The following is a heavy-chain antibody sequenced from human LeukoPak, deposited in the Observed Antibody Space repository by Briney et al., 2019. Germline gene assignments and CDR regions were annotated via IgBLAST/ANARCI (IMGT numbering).Heavy chain of an antibody. CDR2: ISSSSSYI. Sequence: PGGSLRLSCAASGFTFSSYSMNWVRQAPGKGLEWVSSISSSSSYIYYADSVKGRFTISRDNAKNSLYLQMNSLGAEDTAVYYCARVVLAPSSGGSYYYYYMDVWGKGTTVTVSS. V-gene: IGHV3-21*01. D-gene: IGHD6-25*01. CDR1: GFTFSSYS. CDR3: ARVVLAPSSGGSYYYYYMDV. J-gene: IGHJ6*03.